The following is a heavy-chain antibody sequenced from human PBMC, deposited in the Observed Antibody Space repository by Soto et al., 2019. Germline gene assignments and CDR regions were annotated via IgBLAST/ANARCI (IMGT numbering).Heavy chain of an antibody. CDR2: INPSGGHT. CDR3: ARGGHVVVVTAAFHY. V-gene: IGHV1-46*01. Sequence: QVQLMQSGAEVKKPGASVKVSCKASGNTFTNYYIHWVRQAPGQGLEWMGTINPSGGHTTYAQKFLGRVIVTRDTSTSTLYMALTSLRYEDTAVYYWARGGHVVVVTAAFHYWGQGTLVTVSS. CDR1: GNTFTNYY. D-gene: IGHD2-21*02. J-gene: IGHJ4*02.